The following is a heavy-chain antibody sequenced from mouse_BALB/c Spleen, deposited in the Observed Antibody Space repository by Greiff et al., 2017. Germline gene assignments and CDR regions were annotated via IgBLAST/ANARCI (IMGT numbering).Heavy chain of an antibody. CDR2: ISSGSSTI. V-gene: IGHV5-17*02. J-gene: IGHJ2*01. CDR3: ASNDYFDY. CDR1: GFTFSSFG. Sequence: DVMLVESGGGLVQPGGSRKLSCAASGFTFSSFGMHWVRQAPEKGLEWVAYISSGSSTIYYADTVKGRFTISRDNPKNTLFLQMTSLRSEDTAMYYYASNDYFDYWGQGTTVTVSS.